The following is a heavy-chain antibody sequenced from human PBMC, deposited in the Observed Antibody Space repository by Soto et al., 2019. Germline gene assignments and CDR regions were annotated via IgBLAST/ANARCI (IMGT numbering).Heavy chain of an antibody. V-gene: IGHV3-30-3*01. J-gene: IGHJ3*02. CDR3: ARDFYYASSGASDDAFDI. CDR2: LSYDGSNK. CDR1: GFTFSSYA. D-gene: IGHD3-22*01. Sequence: QVQLVESGGGGVQPGRSLRLSCAASGFTFSSYAMHWVRQAPGKGLEWVAVLSYDGSNKYYADSVQGRFTISRDNSKKTLYLQMNRLRAEDTAEYYCARDFYYASSGASDDAFDIWGQGTMVTVSS.